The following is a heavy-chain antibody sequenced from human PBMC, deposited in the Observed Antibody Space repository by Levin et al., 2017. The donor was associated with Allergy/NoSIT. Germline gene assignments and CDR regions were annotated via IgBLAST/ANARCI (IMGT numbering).Heavy chain of an antibody. D-gene: IGHD3-22*01. CDR2: IIPIFGTT. CDR3: ARGPRPPDYYDRSGGHKYFHH. CDR1: GGTFSSYA. Sequence: ASVKVSCKASGGTFSSYAFSWVRQAPGHGLEWMGGIIPIFGTTNYAQKFQGRVTITADESTSTAYMELSSLRSEDTAMYYCARGPRPPDYYDRSGGHKYFHHWGQGTLVTVSS. V-gene: IGHV1-69*13. J-gene: IGHJ1*01.